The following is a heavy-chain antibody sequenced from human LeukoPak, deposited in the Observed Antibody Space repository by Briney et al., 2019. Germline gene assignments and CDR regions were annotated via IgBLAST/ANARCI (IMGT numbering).Heavy chain of an antibody. CDR2: INPNSGGT. Sequence: GASVKVSCKASGYTFTGYYMHWVRQAPGQGLEWMGWINPNSGGTNYAQKFQGRVTMTRDTSISTAYMELSRLRSDDTAVYYCARDREGVGAVTDYWGQGTLVTVPS. CDR3: ARDREGVGAVTDY. V-gene: IGHV1-2*02. J-gene: IGHJ4*02. CDR1: GYTFTGYY. D-gene: IGHD1-26*01.